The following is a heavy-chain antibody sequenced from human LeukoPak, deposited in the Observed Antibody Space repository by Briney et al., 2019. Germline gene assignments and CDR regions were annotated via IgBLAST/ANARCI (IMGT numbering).Heavy chain of an antibody. CDR1: GYTFTSYY. J-gene: IGHJ4*02. D-gene: IGHD3-22*01. CDR3: PRDCSGRDSSGYQDGFDY. Sequence: ASVKVSCKASGYTFTSYYMHWVRQAPGQGLEWMGIINPSGGSTSYAQKFQGRVTMTRDTSTSTVYMELSSLRSEDTAVYYCPRDCSGRDSSGYQDGFDYWGQGTLVTVSS. V-gene: IGHV1-46*01. CDR2: INPSGGST.